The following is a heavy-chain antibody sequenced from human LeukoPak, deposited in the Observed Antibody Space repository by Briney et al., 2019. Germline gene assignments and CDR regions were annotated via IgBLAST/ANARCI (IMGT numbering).Heavy chain of an antibody. CDR3: ARVRKWELRRVFDY. V-gene: IGHV3-48*02. Sequence: GGSLRLSCAASEFTFSSYSMNWVRQAPGKGLEWVSYISSSSSTIYYADSVKGRFTISRDNAKNSLYLQMNSLRDEDTAVYYCARVRKWELRRVFDYWGQGTLVTVSS. D-gene: IGHD1-26*01. CDR1: EFTFSSYS. CDR2: ISSSSSTI. J-gene: IGHJ4*02.